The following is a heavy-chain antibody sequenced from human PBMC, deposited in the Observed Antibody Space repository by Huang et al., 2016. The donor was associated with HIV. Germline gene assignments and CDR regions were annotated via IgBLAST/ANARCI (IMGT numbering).Heavy chain of an antibody. CDR1: GFTFNKFD. CDR2: RSYDGSSK. CDR3: AKDGRGSGTYYDYFEY. D-gene: IGHD1-26*01. J-gene: IGHJ4*02. Sequence: QVQLVESGGGVVQPGRSLRLSCAAFGFTFNKFDMHWVRQARGKGLEWVAIRSYDGSSKYHADSVKGRFTISRDNSKNTVYLQMNSLRVEDTAVYYCAKDGRGSGTYYDYFEYWGQGTLVTVSS. V-gene: IGHV3-30*18.